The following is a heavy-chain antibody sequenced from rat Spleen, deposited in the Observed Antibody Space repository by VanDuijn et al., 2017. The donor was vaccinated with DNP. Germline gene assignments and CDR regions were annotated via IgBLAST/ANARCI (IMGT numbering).Heavy chain of an antibody. D-gene: IGHD1-12*02. V-gene: IGHV5-7*01. CDR3: ARVGDLHDGGDGDVLDA. CDR1: GFTFSDYN. J-gene: IGHJ4*01. Sequence: EVQLVESGGGLVQPGRSLKLSCAASGFTFSDYNMAWVRQAPKKGLEWVATIIYDGIRTYYLDSVRGRFTISRDDAKDTLSLQMNSLRSEDTATYYCARVGDLHDGGDGDVLDAWGQGTSVTVSS. CDR2: IIYDGIRT.